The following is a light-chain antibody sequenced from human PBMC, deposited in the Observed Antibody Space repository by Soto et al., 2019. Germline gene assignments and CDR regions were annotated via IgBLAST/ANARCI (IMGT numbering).Light chain of an antibody. CDR2: KAS. CDR1: QSISSW. V-gene: IGKV1-5*03. CDR3: HQYSTYSRT. Sequence: DIQMTQFPSTLSASVGDRVTITCRASQSISSWLAWYQQKPGKAPKLLIYKASSLESGVPSRFSGSGSGTEFPLTISSVQPDDFATYYCHQYSTYSRTFGQGTKVEI. J-gene: IGKJ1*01.